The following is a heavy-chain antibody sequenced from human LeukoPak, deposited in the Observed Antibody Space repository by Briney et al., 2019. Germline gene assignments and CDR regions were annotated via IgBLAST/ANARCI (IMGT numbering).Heavy chain of an antibody. D-gene: IGHD3-10*01. CDR3: ARVPVGVGSGSYWGNWFDP. V-gene: IGHV3-74*01. J-gene: IGHJ5*02. Sequence: GGSLRLSCAASGFTFSSYWMHWVRQAPGKGLVWVSRINRDGSSTSYADSVKGRFTISRDNAKNTLYLQMNSLRAEDTAVYYCARVPVGVGSGSYWGNWFDPWGQGTLVTVSS. CDR1: GFTFSSYW. CDR2: INRDGSST.